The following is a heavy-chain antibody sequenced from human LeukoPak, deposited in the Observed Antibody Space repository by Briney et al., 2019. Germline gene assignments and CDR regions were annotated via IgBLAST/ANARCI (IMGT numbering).Heavy chain of an antibody. CDR2: IYYSGST. CDR3: ARQGSSWYDAFDI. Sequence: SETLSLTCTVSGGSISSYYWSWVRQPPGKGLEWIGYIYYSGSTNYNPSLKSRVTISVDTSRNQFSLKLSSVTAADTAVYYCARQGSSWYDAFDIWGQGTMVTVSS. J-gene: IGHJ3*02. V-gene: IGHV4-59*01. D-gene: IGHD6-13*01. CDR1: GGSISSYY.